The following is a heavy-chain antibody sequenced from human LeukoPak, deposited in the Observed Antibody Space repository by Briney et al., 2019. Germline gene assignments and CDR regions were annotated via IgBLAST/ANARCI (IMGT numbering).Heavy chain of an antibody. J-gene: IGHJ5*02. CDR3: ARDGYSGYDYRQNWFDP. CDR2: IYYSGST. Sequence: SETLSLTCTVSGGSISSSSYYWGWIRQPPGKGLEWIGRIYYSGSTYYNPSLKSRVTISVDTSKNQFSLKLSSVTAADTAVYYCARDGYSGYDYRQNWFDPWGQGTLVTVSS. CDR1: GGSISSSSYY. D-gene: IGHD5-12*01. V-gene: IGHV4-39*07.